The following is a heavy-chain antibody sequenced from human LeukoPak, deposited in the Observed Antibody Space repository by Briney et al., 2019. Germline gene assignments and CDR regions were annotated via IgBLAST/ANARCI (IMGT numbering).Heavy chain of an antibody. D-gene: IGHD6-19*01. CDR1: GFTFSSYG. J-gene: IGHJ4*02. CDR2: ISYDGSNK. CDR3: AKLISLIAVAVDGEDY. V-gene: IGHV3-30*18. Sequence: GRSLRLSCAASGFTFSSYGMHWVRQAPGKGLEWVAVISYDGSNKYYADSVKGRFTISRDNSKNTLYLQMNSLRAEDTAVYYRAKLISLIAVAVDGEDYWGQGTLVTVSS.